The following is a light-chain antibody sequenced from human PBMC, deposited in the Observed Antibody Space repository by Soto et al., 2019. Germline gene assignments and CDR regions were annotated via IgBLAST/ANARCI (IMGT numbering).Light chain of an antibody. CDR2: GNS. Sequence: QSVLTQPPSVSGAPGQRVTISCTGSSSNIGAGYDVHWYQHLPGTAPKLLIYGNSNRPSGVPDRFSGSKSGTSASLAITGLQAEDEADYYCQSYDSSMSVRYVFGTGTKLTVL. J-gene: IGLJ1*01. V-gene: IGLV1-40*01. CDR3: QSYDSSMSVRYV. CDR1: SSNIGAGYD.